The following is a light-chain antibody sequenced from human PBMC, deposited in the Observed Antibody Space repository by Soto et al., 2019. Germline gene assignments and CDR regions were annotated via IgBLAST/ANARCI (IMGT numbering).Light chain of an antibody. J-gene: IGKJ4*01. Sequence: EIVMTQAPATLSVSPGERATLSCRASQSVSSNFAWYQQKPGQAPRLLIYGASTRATGIPARFSGSGSGTEFTLTISSMQSDDFALYYCQQYNKFPSLTFGGGTKVEIK. CDR1: QSVSSN. V-gene: IGKV3-15*01. CDR2: GAS. CDR3: QQYNKFPSLT.